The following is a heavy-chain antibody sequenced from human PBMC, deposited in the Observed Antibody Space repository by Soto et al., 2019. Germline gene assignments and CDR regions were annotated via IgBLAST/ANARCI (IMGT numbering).Heavy chain of an antibody. CDR2: ISDDGTNK. D-gene: IGHD3-22*01. CDR1: GFTFSTYG. V-gene: IGHV3-30*03. Sequence: QVQLVESGGGVVQPGRSLRLSCATSGFTFSTYGMHWVRQAPGKGLEWVALISDDGTNKYYDASVKGRFTISRDNSKNMLYVEMNSLRIDDTAVYYCARDFYDNSGPTLLLDSWGQGTLVTVSS. J-gene: IGHJ5*01. CDR3: ARDFYDNSGPTLLLDS.